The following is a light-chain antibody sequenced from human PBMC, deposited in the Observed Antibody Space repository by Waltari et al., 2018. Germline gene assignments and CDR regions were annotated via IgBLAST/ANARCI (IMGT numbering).Light chain of an antibody. CDR1: QSLVHSDGNTY. CDR2: EVS. Sequence: DIVLTQSPLSLPVTPGEPASISCRSSQSLVHSDGNTYLTWFHQRPGQSPRRLIYEVSNRDSGVPDRFSGSGSGTDFTLKISRVEAEDIGVYYCMQGTHWPTFGQGTKVEIK. J-gene: IGKJ1*01. CDR3: MQGTHWPT. V-gene: IGKV2-30*02.